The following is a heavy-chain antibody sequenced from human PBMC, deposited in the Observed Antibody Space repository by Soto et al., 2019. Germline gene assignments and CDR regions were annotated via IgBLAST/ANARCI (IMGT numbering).Heavy chain of an antibody. Sequence: QVQLEESGPGLVKASQTLSLTCTVSGGPISTGGHFWSWIRQHPKKGLEWIGYIYYSGTTHYNASLKIRAPVSVDTSKYKFSLKLTSVTAADTAVYYCARVVSGSYFDCWGQGTLVTVSS. CDR1: GGPISTGGHF. CDR2: IYYSGTT. V-gene: IGHV4-31*03. CDR3: ARVVSGSYFDC. D-gene: IGHD1-26*01. J-gene: IGHJ4*02.